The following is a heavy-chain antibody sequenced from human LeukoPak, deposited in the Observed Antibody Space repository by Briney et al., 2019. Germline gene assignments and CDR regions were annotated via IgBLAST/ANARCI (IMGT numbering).Heavy chain of an antibody. Sequence: SETLSLTCTVSGGSISTYYWSWIRQPPGKGLEWIGYVYYTGSTNYNPSLKSRVTMSVDTSKIQFSLKLSSVTAADTAVYYCARRVARTGIYAFDIWGQGTMVTVSS. V-gene: IGHV4-59*01. D-gene: IGHD1-1*01. CDR2: VYYTGST. J-gene: IGHJ3*02. CDR3: ARRVARTGIYAFDI. CDR1: GGSISTYY.